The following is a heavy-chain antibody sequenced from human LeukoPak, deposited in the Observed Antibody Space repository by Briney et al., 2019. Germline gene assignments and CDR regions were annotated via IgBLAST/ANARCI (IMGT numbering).Heavy chain of an antibody. J-gene: IGHJ4*02. V-gene: IGHV3-23*01. CDR1: GGSISSSSYY. CDR3: AKGQVFQCDY. D-gene: IGHD2/OR15-2a*01. Sequence: ETLSLTCTVSGGSISSSSYYWGWVRQAPGKGLEWVSAISGSGGNTYYPNSVKGRFTISRDNSRNTLYLQMNSLRAEDTAVYYCAKGQVFQCDYWGQGTLVTVSS. CDR2: ISGSGGNT.